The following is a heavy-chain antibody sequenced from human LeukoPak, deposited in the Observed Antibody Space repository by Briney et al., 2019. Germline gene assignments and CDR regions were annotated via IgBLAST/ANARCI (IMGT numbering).Heavy chain of an antibody. Sequence: PGGSLRLSCAASGFTVSSNYMSWVRQAPGKGLEWVSVIYSGGSTYYADSVKGRFTISRDNSKNTLYLQMNSLRAEDMAVYYCAKGVGYNTGWYYFDYWGQGTLVTVSS. CDR3: AKGVGYNTGWYYFDY. V-gene: IGHV3-66*01. D-gene: IGHD6-19*01. CDR2: IYSGGST. J-gene: IGHJ4*02. CDR1: GFTVSSNY.